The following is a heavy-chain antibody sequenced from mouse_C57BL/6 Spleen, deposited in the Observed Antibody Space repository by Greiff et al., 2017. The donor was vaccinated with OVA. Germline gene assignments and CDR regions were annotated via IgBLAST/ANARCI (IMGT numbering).Heavy chain of an antibody. CDR2: IYPGSGST. CDR1: GYTFTSYW. D-gene: IGHD2-4*01. V-gene: IGHV1-55*01. J-gene: IGHJ4*01. CDR3: ARRDEYDVDAMDY. Sequence: QVQLQQPGAELVKPGASVKMSCKASGYTFTSYWITWVKQRPGQGLEWIGDIYPGSGSTNYNEKFKSKATLTVDTSSSTAYMQLSSLTSEDSAVYYCARRDEYDVDAMDYWGQGTSVTVSS.